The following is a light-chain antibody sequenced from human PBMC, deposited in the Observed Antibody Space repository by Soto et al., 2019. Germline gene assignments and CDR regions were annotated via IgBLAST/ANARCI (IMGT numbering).Light chain of an antibody. V-gene: IGLV2-14*01. J-gene: IGLJ2*01. CDR1: RSDVGGFDY. CDR3: SSYVSSATLI. Sequence: QSALTQPASVSGSLGQSITISCSGTRSDVGGFDYVSWYQQRPGKAPKLRIYEVANRPSGVSYRFSASKSGNTASLTISGLQADDEADYYCSSYVSSATLIFGGGTKLTVL. CDR2: EVA.